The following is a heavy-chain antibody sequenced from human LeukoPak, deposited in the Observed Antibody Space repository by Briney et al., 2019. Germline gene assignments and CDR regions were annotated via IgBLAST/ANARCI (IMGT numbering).Heavy chain of an antibody. D-gene: IGHD1-26*01. CDR2: ISVYNGNT. J-gene: IGHJ4*02. CDR3: ARGVGANSRPDY. V-gene: IGHV1-18*01. CDR1: GYTFTSYG. Sequence: ASVKVSCKASGYTFTSYGISWVRQAPGQGLEWMGWISVYNGNTKYAQKFQGRVTMTTDTSTSTAYMELRSLKSDDTAVYYCARGVGANSRPDYWGQGTLVTVSS.